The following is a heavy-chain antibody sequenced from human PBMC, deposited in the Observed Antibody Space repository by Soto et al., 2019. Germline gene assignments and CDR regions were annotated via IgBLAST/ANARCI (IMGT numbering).Heavy chain of an antibody. D-gene: IGHD1-1*01. J-gene: IGHJ6*02. Sequence: EVQLVESGGGLVQPGGSLRLSCVASGFTFSDHHMDWVRQAPGKGLEWVGRIRKKADSYSTEYAASVQGRFTISRDDSKSSMYLQMNSLKTEDTAVYYCARTPQSTYNLHVWGQGTTVTVSS. CDR3: ARTPQSTYNLHV. CDR2: IRKKADSYST. CDR1: GFTFSDHH. V-gene: IGHV3-72*01.